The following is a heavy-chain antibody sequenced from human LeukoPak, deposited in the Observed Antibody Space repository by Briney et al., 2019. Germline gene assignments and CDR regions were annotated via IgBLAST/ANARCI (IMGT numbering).Heavy chain of an antibody. CDR1: GGTFSSYA. Sequence: SVKVSCKASGGTFSSYAISWVRQAPGQGLEWMGGIIPIFGTANYAQKFQGRVTITADESTSTAYMELSSLRSEDTAVYYCASGALGYCSGGSCYSGPRYYYCGMDVWGQGTTVTVSS. CDR2: IIPIFGTA. D-gene: IGHD2-15*01. CDR3: ASGALGYCSGGSCYSGPRYYYCGMDV. V-gene: IGHV1-69*13. J-gene: IGHJ6*02.